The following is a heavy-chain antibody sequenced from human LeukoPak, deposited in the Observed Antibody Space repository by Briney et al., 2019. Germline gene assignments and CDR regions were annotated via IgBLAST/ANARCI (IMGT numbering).Heavy chain of an antibody. CDR1: GFTFSSYA. CDR2: ISSNGGST. CDR3: VKALKVSGLGDSSGYFEY. V-gene: IGHV3-64D*09. J-gene: IGHJ4*02. D-gene: IGHD3-22*01. Sequence: GGSLRLSCSASGFTFSSYAMHWVRQAPGKGLEYVSAISSNGGSTYYADSEKGRFTISRDNSKNTLYLQMSSLRAEDTAVYYCVKALKVSGLGDSSGYFEYWGQGTLVTVSS.